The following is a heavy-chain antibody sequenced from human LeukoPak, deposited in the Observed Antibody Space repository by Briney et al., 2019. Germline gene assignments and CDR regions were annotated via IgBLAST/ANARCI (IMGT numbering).Heavy chain of an antibody. CDR1: GFMFRRYG. Sequence: GGSLRLSCVASGFMFRRYGMHWVRQAPGKGLEWVAVIWYDGSYEYYEDSVKGRFTISRDNSNNTLFPKMNHLRGENTAVYYCATDGGDSRKTRFDPWGQGTLVTVSS. V-gene: IGHV3-33*01. D-gene: IGHD2-21*01. J-gene: IGHJ5*02. CDR3: ATDGGDSRKTRFDP. CDR2: IWYDGSYE.